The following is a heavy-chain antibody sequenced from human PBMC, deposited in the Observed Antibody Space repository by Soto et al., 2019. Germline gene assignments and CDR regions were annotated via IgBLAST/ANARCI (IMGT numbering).Heavy chain of an antibody. CDR1: GGPVRDAYSY. V-gene: IGHV4-30-4*01. D-gene: IGHD2-8*02. J-gene: IGHJ3*02. CDR2: LSYTGST. CDR3: ARELEGGVFDI. Sequence: SETLSLTCTVSGGPVRDAYSYWTWIRQPPGKGLEWMGYLSYTGSTYYNLSLRNRATISLDESSNHLSLRLSSVTAADTAVYYCARELEGGVFDIWGRGTLVTVSS.